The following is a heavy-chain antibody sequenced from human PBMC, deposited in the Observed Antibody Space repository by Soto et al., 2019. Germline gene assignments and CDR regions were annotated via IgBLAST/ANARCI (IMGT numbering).Heavy chain of an antibody. V-gene: IGHV3-21*01. D-gene: IGHD6-13*01. CDR1: GFTFRSFT. Sequence: GGSLRLSCAASGFTFRSFTMNWVRQAPGKGLEWVSTISSNSAYIYYTDALRGRFTISRDNAKNSLHLQMNSLRAEDTAVYYCTRDESRDSSARGWFDPWGQGTLVTFSS. J-gene: IGHJ5*02. CDR3: TRDESRDSSARGWFDP. CDR2: ISSNSAYI.